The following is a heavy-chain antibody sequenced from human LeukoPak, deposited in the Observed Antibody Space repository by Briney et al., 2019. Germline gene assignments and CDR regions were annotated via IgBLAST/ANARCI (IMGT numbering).Heavy chain of an antibody. CDR1: GYTFTSYF. CDR2: INPSGGST. D-gene: IGHD4-17*01. CDR3: ARDSADYGDYDY. Sequence: ASVKVSCKASGYTFTSYFMHWVRQAPGQGLDWMGIINPSGGSTSYAQKFQGRATMTRDTSTSTVYMELSSLRSEDTAVYYCARDSADYGDYDYWGQGTLVTVSP. J-gene: IGHJ4*02. V-gene: IGHV1-46*01.